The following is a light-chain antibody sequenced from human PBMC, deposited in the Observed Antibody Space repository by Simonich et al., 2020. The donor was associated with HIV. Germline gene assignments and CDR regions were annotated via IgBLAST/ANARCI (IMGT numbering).Light chain of an antibody. CDR1: RSVLYSSNNKNY. J-gene: IGKJ1*01. V-gene: IGKV4-1*01. Sequence: DIVMTQSPESLAVSLGERGTINCQSSRSVLYSSNNKNYLAWYQQKPGQPPKLLIYWASTRESGVPDRFSASGSGTDFTLTISSLQAEDVAVYYCQQYYSTPPTFGQGTKVEIK. CDR3: QQYYSTPPT. CDR2: WAS.